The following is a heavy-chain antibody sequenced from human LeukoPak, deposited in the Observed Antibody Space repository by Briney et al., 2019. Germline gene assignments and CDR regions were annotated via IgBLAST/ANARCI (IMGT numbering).Heavy chain of an antibody. CDR2: IRGNGET. CDR1: GLSFSSFA. J-gene: IGHJ4*02. Sequence: GGSLRLSCAASGLSFSSFAMSWVRQGPARGLEWVSSIRGNGETFYADSVKGRFTLSSDSSRNTVYFQLNNLRVEDTAIYYCATSRREIVGDWGQGTLVTVSS. CDR3: ATSRREIVGD. D-gene: IGHD2-21*01. V-gene: IGHV3-23*01.